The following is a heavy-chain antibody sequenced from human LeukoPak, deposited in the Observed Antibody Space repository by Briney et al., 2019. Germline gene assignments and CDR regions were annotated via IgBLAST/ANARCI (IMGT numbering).Heavy chain of an antibody. Sequence: GGSLRLSCAASGFTFSSYGMHWVRQAPGKGLEWVAVISYDGSNKYYADSVKGRFTISRDNSKNTLYLQMNSLRAEDTAVYYCARDMVAAGDAFDIWGQGTMVTVSS. V-gene: IGHV3-30*03. CDR2: ISYDGSNK. CDR1: GFTFSSYG. J-gene: IGHJ3*02. D-gene: IGHD6-13*01. CDR3: ARDMVAAGDAFDI.